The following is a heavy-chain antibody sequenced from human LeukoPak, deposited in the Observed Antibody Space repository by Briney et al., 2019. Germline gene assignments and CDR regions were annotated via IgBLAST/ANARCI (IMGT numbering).Heavy chain of an antibody. CDR3: ARQDNYDFWSGYYMNPPVYFDY. J-gene: IGHJ4*02. CDR2: IYTSGST. Sequence: SETLSLTCTVSGGSISSYYWSWIRQPAGKGLEWIGRIYTSGSTNYNPSLKSRVTISVDTSKNQFSLKLSSVTAADTAVYYCARQDNYDFWSGYYMNPPVYFDYWGQGTLVTVSS. CDR1: GGSISSYY. V-gene: IGHV4-4*07. D-gene: IGHD3-3*01.